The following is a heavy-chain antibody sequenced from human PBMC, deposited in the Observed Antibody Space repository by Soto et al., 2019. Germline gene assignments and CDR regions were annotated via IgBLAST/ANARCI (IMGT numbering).Heavy chain of an antibody. CDR1: GFTFSSYW. Sequence: EVQLVESGGGLVQPGGSPRLSCAASGFTFSSYWMHWVRQAPGKGLVWVSRINSDGSSTSYADSVKGRFTISRDNAKNTLYLQMNSLRAEDTAVYYCASSSSGWDGLFDYWGQGTLVTVSS. J-gene: IGHJ4*02. CDR2: INSDGSST. CDR3: ASSSSGWDGLFDY. D-gene: IGHD6-19*01. V-gene: IGHV3-74*01.